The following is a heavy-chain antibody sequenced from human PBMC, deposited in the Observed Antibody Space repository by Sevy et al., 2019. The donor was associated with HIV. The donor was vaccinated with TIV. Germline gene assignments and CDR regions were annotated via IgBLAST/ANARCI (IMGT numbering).Heavy chain of an antibody. CDR1: GFSISGYA. CDR3: AKEGAYSYTTYFDY. D-gene: IGHD1-26*01. V-gene: IGHV3-30*18. CDR2: ISFDGSNQ. Sequence: GGSLRLSCAASGFSISGYAIHWVRQAPGKGLEWVAVISFDGSNQYYADSVKGRFTISRDNSKNTLFLQMNSLRAEDTAVYYCAKEGAYSYTTYFDYWGQGTVVTVSS. J-gene: IGHJ4*02.